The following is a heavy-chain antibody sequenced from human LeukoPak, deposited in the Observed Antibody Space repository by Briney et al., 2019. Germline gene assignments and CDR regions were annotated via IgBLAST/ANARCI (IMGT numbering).Heavy chain of an antibody. D-gene: IGHD3-22*01. CDR2: INPNSGGT. V-gene: IGHV1-2*02. CDR3: AISPLYYDSSGYNIGYPFDY. J-gene: IGHJ4*02. CDR1: GYTFTGYY. Sequence: ASVKVSCKASGYTFTGYYMHWVRQAPGQGLEWMGWINPNSGGTNYAQKFQGRVTMTRDTSISTAYMELSSLRSEDTAVYYCAISPLYYDSSGYNIGYPFDYWGQGTLVTVSS.